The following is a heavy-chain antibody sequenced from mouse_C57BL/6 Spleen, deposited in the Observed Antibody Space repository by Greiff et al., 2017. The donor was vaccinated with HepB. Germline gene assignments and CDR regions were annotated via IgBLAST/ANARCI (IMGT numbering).Heavy chain of an antibody. CDR3: ARGDWTGCFDY. CDR1: GFTFSDYG. J-gene: IGHJ2*01. V-gene: IGHV5-17*01. CDR2: ISSGSSTI. Sequence: EVKVVESGGGLVKPGGSLKLSCAASGFTFSDYGMHWVRQAPEKGLEWVAYISSGSSTIYYADTVKGRFTISRDNAKNTLFLQMTSLRSEDTAMYYCARGDWTGCFDYWGQGTTLTVSS. D-gene: IGHD4-1*01.